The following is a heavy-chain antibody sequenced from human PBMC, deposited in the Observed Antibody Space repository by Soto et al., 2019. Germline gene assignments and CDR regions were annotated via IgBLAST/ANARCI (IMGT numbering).Heavy chain of an antibody. Sequence: PGESLKISCKGSGFTFTSYWIAWVRQMPVKGLEWMGIIYPGDSDSSYSPSFQGQVTISADKSINTAYLHWSSLKASDTAIYYCAKHEGYCSTTTCSNFDYWGQGTLVTVSS. D-gene: IGHD2-2*01. CDR1: GFTFTSYW. J-gene: IGHJ4*02. CDR3: AKHEGYCSTTTCSNFDY. CDR2: IYPGDSDS. V-gene: IGHV5-51*01.